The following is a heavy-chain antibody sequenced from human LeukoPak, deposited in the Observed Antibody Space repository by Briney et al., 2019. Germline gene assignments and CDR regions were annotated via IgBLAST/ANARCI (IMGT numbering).Heavy chain of an antibody. V-gene: IGHV3-30-3*01. CDR1: GFTFSSYA. CDR2: ISYDGSNK. CDR3: ATALCGGDCYALDY. J-gene: IGHJ4*02. D-gene: IGHD2-21*02. Sequence: QTGGSLRLSCAASGFTFSSYAMHWVRQAPGKGLEWVAVISYDGSNKYYADSVKGRFTISRDNSKNTLYLQMNSLRAEDTAVYYCATALCGGDCYALDYWGQGTLVTVSS.